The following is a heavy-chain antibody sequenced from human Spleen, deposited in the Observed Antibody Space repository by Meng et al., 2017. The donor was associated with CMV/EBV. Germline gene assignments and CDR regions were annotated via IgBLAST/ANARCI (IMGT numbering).Heavy chain of an antibody. CDR2: INHSGST. CDR3: ARDIVVVPAAYNWFDP. V-gene: IGHV4-34*01. D-gene: IGHD2-2*01. CDR1: GGSFSGYY. Sequence: GQLKEWGAGLLKPSETLSLTCAVYGGSFSGYYWSWIRQPPGKGLEWIGEINHSGSTNYNPSLKSRVTISVDTSKNQFSLKLSSVTAADTAVYYCARDIVVVPAAYNWFDPWGQGTLVTVSS. J-gene: IGHJ5*02.